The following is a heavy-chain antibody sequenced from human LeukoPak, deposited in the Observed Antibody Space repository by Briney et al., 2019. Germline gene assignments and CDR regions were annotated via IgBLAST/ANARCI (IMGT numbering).Heavy chain of an antibody. CDR1: GASISSYY. V-gene: IGHV4-59*08. CDR3: ARHPELYFFDY. CDR2: ISYSGST. Sequence: SETLSLTCTVSGASISSYYWSWIRQPPGKGLEWIGYISYSGSTNYSPSLKSRVTISADTSKNQVSLTLSSVTAADTAVYYCARHPELYFFDYWGQGTLVTVSS. J-gene: IGHJ4*02. D-gene: IGHD3-10*01.